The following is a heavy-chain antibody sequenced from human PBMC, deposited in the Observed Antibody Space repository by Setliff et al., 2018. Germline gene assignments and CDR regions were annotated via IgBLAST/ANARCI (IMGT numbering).Heavy chain of an antibody. CDR1: GGSMTDFF. J-gene: IGHJ4*02. D-gene: IGHD2-15*01. CDR3: ARGLNTESWTPLY. V-gene: IGHV4-4*08. Sequence: PSETLSLTCSVAGGSMTDFFWHWFRRPPGKGLEWIGYIYTKGGTNYSPSLKSRVTMSVDRSSNQFSLTLSSVSAADMAVYYCARGLNTESWTPLYWSPGTLVTVSS. CDR2: IYTKGGT.